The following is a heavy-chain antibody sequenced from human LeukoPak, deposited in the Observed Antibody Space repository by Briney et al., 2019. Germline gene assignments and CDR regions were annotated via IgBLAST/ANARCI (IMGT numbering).Heavy chain of an antibody. J-gene: IGHJ6*02. CDR3: ARDCSSTSCHPDYYYGMDV. CDR1: GFTFSDYY. CDR2: ISSSGSTI. D-gene: IGHD2-2*01. Sequence: GGSLRLSCAASGFTFSDYYMSWIRQAPGKGLEWVSYISSSGSTIYYADSVKGRYTISRDNAKNSLYLQMNSLRAEDTAVYYCARDCSSTSCHPDYYYGMDVRGQGTTVTVSS. V-gene: IGHV3-11*01.